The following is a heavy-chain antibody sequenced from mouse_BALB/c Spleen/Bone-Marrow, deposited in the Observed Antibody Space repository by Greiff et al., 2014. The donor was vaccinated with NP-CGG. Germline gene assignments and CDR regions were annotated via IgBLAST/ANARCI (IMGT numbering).Heavy chain of an antibody. Sequence: QVHVKQSGAELVRPGTSVKMSCKAAGYTFPNYWVGWVKQRPGHGLEWIGDIYPGGGYTNYNEKFKGKATLTADTSSSTAYMQLSSLTSEDSAIYYCARGYGSSSYDTDYWGQGTSVTVSS. J-gene: IGHJ4*01. V-gene: IGHV1-63*02. CDR2: IYPGGGYT. CDR1: GYTFPNYW. D-gene: IGHD1-1*01. CDR3: ARGYGSSSYDTDY.